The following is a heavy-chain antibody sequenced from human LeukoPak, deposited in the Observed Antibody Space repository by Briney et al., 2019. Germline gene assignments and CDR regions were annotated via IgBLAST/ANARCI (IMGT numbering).Heavy chain of an antibody. CDR1: GYTFSSCG. V-gene: IGHV1-18*01. Sequence: ASVTVSCKASGYTFSSCGINWVRLARGRGPEYMASINPQKTNTNYAQKFQGRVTVTADTSTNTAYMEVRSLRSDDTAIYYCARRKYGADYNGMDVWGQGTTVTVSS. D-gene: IGHD4/OR15-4a*01. CDR3: ARRKYGADYNGMDV. CDR2: INPQKTNT. J-gene: IGHJ6*02.